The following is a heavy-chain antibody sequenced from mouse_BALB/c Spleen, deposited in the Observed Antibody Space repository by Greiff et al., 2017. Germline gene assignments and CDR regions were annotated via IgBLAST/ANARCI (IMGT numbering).Heavy chain of an antibody. CDR2: INPYNDGT. CDR1: GYTFTSYV. J-gene: IGHJ1*01. V-gene: IGHV1-14*01. Sequence: EVKLMESGPELVKPGASVKMSCKASGYTFTSYVMHWVKQKPGQGLEWIGYINPYNDGTKYNEKFKGKATLTSDKSSSTAYMELSSLTSEDSAVYYCAREGYDWYFDVWGAGTTVTVSS. CDR3: AREGYDWYFDV. D-gene: IGHD2-2*01.